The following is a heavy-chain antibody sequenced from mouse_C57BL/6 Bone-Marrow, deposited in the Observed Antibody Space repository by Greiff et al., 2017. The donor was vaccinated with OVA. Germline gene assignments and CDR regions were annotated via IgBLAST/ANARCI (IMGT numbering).Heavy chain of an antibody. D-gene: IGHD1-1*01. CDR1: GYTFTSYW. Sequence: QVHVKQPGAELVRPGSSVKLSCKASGYTFTSYWMDWVKQRPGQGLEWIGNIYPSDSETHYNQKFKDKATLTVDKSSSTAYMQLSSLTSEDSAVYYCARRGTTRGYFDYWGQGTTLTVSS. V-gene: IGHV1-61*01. CDR3: ARRGTTRGYFDY. J-gene: IGHJ2*01. CDR2: IYPSDSET.